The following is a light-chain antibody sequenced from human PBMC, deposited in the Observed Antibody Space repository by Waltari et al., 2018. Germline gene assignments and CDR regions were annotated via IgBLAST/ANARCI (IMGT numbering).Light chain of an antibody. J-gene: IGKJ2*01. CDR1: QSVSSN. Sequence: EIVMTQSPATLSVSPGQSPTLSCRASQSVSSNLAWYQHKPGQAPRLLIYGASTRATGIPARFSGSGSGTEFTLTISSLQSEDFAVYYCQQYNNWYTFGQGTKLEIK. CDR3: QQYNNWYT. V-gene: IGKV3-15*01. CDR2: GAS.